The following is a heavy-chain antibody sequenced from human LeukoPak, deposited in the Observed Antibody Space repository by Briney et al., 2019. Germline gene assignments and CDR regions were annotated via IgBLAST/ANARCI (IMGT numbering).Heavy chain of an antibody. D-gene: IGHD5/OR15-5a*01. J-gene: IGHJ3*02. Sequence: GGSLRLSCVASRFTVSSNYMSWVRQAPGRGLEWVSVIYSGGSTYYEDSVKGRFTISRDNSKNTLYLQMNSLRAEDTAVFYCARGRAGVSGDTFDIWGQGTMVTVSS. CDR2: IYSGGST. CDR3: ARGRAGVSGDTFDI. V-gene: IGHV3-66*01. CDR1: RFTVSSNY.